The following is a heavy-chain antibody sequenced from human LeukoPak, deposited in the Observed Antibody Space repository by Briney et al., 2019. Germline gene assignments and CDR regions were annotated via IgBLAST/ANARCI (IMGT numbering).Heavy chain of an antibody. Sequence: SETLSLTCTVSGASISSGNYYWGWIRQPPGKGLEWLGSIYYSGDTYNNPPLKSRVTISVDTSKNQFSLKLSSVTAADTAVYYCARERSSSSSLVRAFDIWGQGTMVTVSS. CDR2: IYYSGDT. J-gene: IGHJ3*02. CDR3: ARERSSSSSLVRAFDI. V-gene: IGHV4-39*07. D-gene: IGHD6-6*01. CDR1: GASISSGNYY.